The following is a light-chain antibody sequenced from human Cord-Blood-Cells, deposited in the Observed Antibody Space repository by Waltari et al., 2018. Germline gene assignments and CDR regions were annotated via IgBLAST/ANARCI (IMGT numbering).Light chain of an antibody. CDR1: PSVSSY. V-gene: IGKV3-11*01. Sequence: EIALTQSPATLSLSPGDRATLSCRASPSVSSYLAWYQQKPGQAPRLLIYDASNRATGIPARFSGSGSGTDFTLTISSLEPEDFAVYYCQQRSNLITFGQGTRLEIK. CDR3: QQRSNLIT. J-gene: IGKJ5*01. CDR2: DAS.